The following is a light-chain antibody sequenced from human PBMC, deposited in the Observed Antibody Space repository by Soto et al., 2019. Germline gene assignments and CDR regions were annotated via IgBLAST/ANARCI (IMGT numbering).Light chain of an antibody. J-gene: IGLJ1*01. CDR3: CSYAGNSYV. V-gene: IGLV2-23*01. CDR2: EGS. Sequence: QSVLTQPASVSGSPGQSITISCTGTSSDVGSYNLVSWYQQHPGKAPKLMIYEGSKRPSGVSNRFSGSKSGNTASLTISGLQAEDEADYYCCSYAGNSYVFGTGTQLTVL. CDR1: SSDVGSYNL.